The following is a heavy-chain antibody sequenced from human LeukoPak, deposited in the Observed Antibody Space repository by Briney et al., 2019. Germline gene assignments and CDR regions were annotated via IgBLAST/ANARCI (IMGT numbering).Heavy chain of an antibody. CDR2: IGSDGSST. D-gene: IGHD1-26*01. Sequence: ETGGSLRLSCAASGFTFSSYWMHWVRQVPGKGLVWVSRIGSDGSSTSFADSVKGRFTISRDNAKNMLYLQMNSLRAEDTAVYYCARDSGSSEHYFDYWGQGTLVTVSS. CDR1: GFTFSSYW. J-gene: IGHJ4*02. CDR3: ARDSGSSEHYFDY. V-gene: IGHV3-74*01.